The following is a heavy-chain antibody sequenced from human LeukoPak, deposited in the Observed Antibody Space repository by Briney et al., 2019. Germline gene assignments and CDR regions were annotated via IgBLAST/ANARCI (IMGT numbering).Heavy chain of an antibody. J-gene: IGHJ4*02. CDR1: GFTFSSYA. V-gene: IGHV3-23*01. CDR2: ISGSGGST. D-gene: IGHD3-22*01. Sequence: PGGSLRLSCAASGFTFSSYAMSWVRQAPGKGLEWVSAISGSGGSTYYADSVKGRFTISRDNSKNTLYLQMNSLRAEDTAVYCCAKDDTMIVVVIISFDYWGQGTLVTVSS. CDR3: AKDDTMIVVVIISFDY.